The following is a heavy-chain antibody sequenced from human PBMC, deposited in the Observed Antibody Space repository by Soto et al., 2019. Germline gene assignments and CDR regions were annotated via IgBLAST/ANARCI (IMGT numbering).Heavy chain of an antibody. CDR3: ARDPWVGDIGDY. CDR1: GFTVGSAY. J-gene: IGHJ4*02. CDR2: IYSGGNT. Sequence: DVQLVESGGGLVQRGESLRLSCAASGFTVGSAYMSWVRQAPGKGLEWVAGIYSGGNTYYADSVKGRFTISRDTSKNRLYLQMNSLRAEDAAIYYCARDPWVGDIGDYWGQGTLVTVSS. D-gene: IGHD4-17*01. V-gene: IGHV3-66*01.